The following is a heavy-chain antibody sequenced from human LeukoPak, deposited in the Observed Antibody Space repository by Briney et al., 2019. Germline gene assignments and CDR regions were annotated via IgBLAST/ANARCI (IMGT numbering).Heavy chain of an antibody. CDR2: IYSGGST. CDR3: AKDCWYYDSSGYYYGTDAFDI. CDR1: GFTVSSNY. J-gene: IGHJ3*02. Sequence: GGSLRLSCAASGFTVSSNYMSWVRQAPGKGLEWVSVIYSGGSTYYADSVKGRFTISRDNSKNTLYLQMNSLRAEDTAVYYCAKDCWYYDSSGYYYGTDAFDIWGQGTMVTVSS. V-gene: IGHV3-66*01. D-gene: IGHD3-22*01.